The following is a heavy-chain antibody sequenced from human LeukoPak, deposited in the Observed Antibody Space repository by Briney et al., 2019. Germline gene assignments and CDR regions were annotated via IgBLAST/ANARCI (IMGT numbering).Heavy chain of an antibody. J-gene: IGHJ4*02. D-gene: IGHD6-19*01. CDR1: GFTFRDYG. CDR2: IWYDGTNK. V-gene: IGHV3-33*01. Sequence: PGGSLRLSCAASGFTFRDYGMHWVRQAPGKGLEWVAVIWYDGTNKYYADSVEGRFTISRDNSKNTLYLQMNSLRAEDTAVYYCARTRYNSGGGDHWGQGTRVTVSP. CDR3: ARTRYNSGGGDH.